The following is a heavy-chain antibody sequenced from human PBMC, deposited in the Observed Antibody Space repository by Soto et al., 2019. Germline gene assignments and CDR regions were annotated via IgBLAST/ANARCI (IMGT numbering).Heavy chain of an antibody. CDR2: INHSGST. V-gene: IGHV4-34*01. CDR3: ARGLNEGYCSSTSCSFDY. D-gene: IGHD2-2*01. Sequence: SETLSLTCAVYGGSFSGYYWSWIRQPPGKGLEWIGEINHSGSTNYNPSLKSRVTISVDTSKNQFSLKLSSVTAADTAVYYCARGLNEGYCSSTSCSFDYWGQATLVTVSS. J-gene: IGHJ4*02. CDR1: GGSFSGYY.